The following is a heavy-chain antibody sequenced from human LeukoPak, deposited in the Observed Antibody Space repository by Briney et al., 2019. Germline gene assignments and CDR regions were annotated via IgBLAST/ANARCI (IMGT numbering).Heavy chain of an antibody. CDR1: GGSISSSSYY. CDR2: IYYSGST. J-gene: IGHJ3*02. V-gene: IGHV4-39*01. Sequence: PSETLSLTCTVSGGSISSSSYYWGWIRQPPGKGLEWIGSIYYSGSTYYNPSLKSRVTISVDTSKNQFSLKLSSVTAADTAVYYCARLYSSGWYFIKEVFDAFDIWGQGTMVTVSP. CDR3: ARLYSSGWYFIKEVFDAFDI. D-gene: IGHD6-19*01.